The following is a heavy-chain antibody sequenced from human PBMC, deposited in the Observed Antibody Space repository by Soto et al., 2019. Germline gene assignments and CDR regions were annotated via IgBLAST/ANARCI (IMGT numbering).Heavy chain of an antibody. CDR2: IKPDGSDI. CDR1: TFTFSRYW. CDR3: ARQGDYCLAS. J-gene: IGHJ4*02. V-gene: IGHV3-7*04. D-gene: IGHD4-17*01. Sequence: GGSLRLSCAASTFTFSRYWMSWVRQPPGKGPELVGTIKPDGSDIYYVDSVKGRFTISRDNTKNSLYLQMNSLTAEDTAVYYCARQGDYCLASWGQGALVTVSS.